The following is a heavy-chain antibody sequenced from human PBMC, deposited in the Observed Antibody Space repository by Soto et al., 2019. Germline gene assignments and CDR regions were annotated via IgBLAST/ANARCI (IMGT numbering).Heavy chain of an antibody. D-gene: IGHD3-10*01. CDR1: GFTFTNYW. Sequence: GGSLRLSCAASGFTFTNYWMHWVRQVPGKGLVWVANIKQDGSEKYYVDSVKGRFTISRDNAKNSLYLQMNSLRAEDTAVYYCARDMAMVRGVIIDYYYGMDVWGQGTTVTVSS. CDR3: ARDMAMVRGVIIDYYYGMDV. CDR2: IKQDGSEK. V-gene: IGHV3-7*01. J-gene: IGHJ6*02.